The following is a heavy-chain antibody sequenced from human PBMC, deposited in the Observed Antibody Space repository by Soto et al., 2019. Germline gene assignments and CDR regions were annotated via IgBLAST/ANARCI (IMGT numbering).Heavy chain of an antibody. CDR3: AKDLMAAANTGWFDP. CDR2: IKQDGTET. D-gene: IGHD6-13*01. Sequence: GGSLRLSCATSGFVFSSFWLSWVRQAPGKGLEWVANIKQDGTETYYVDSVKGRFTISRDNAKKSLYLQMNSLRAEDTAVYYCAKDLMAAANTGWFDPWGQGTLVTVSS. V-gene: IGHV3-7*03. CDR1: GFVFSSFW. J-gene: IGHJ5*02.